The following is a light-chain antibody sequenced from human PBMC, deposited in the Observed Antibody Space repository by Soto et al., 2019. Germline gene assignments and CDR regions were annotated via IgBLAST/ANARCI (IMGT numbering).Light chain of an antibody. J-gene: IGLJ2*01. Sequence: QSVLTQPASVSGSPGQSITISCTGTSSDVGGYNYVSWYQQHPGKAPKLMIYEVSNRPSGVSNRFSCSKSGNTASLTISGRHAEDEADDYCSSYTSSSTRDVVFGGGTKVTVL. V-gene: IGLV2-14*01. CDR3: SSYTSSSTRDVV. CDR2: EVS. CDR1: SSDVGGYNY.